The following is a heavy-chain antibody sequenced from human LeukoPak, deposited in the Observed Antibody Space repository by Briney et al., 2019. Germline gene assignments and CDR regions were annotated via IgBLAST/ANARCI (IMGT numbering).Heavy chain of an antibody. Sequence: SETLSLTCAVYGGSFSGYYWSWLRQPPGKGLEWIGEINHSGSTNYNPSLKSRVTISVDTSKNQFSLKLSSVTAADTAVYYCARRSPPPMVRGVIRSYYYFDYWGQGTLVTVSS. CDR3: ARRSPPPMVRGVIRSYYYFDY. D-gene: IGHD3-10*01. J-gene: IGHJ4*02. CDR1: GGSFSGYY. V-gene: IGHV4-34*01. CDR2: INHSGST.